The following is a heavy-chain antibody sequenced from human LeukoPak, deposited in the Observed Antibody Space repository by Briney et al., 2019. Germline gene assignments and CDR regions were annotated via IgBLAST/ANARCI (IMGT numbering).Heavy chain of an antibody. CDR1: GFTFTNYA. D-gene: IGHD2-8*01. CDR3: VRVSGFCTNGVCPSFDP. V-gene: IGHV3-30*09. J-gene: IGHJ5*02. Sequence: GGSLRLSCAASGFTFTNYAMNWVRQAPGKGPEWVATVSYDGTDTSYADSVKGRFAIFRDNSKNTLYLQMNSLRTEDTAVYYCVRVSGFCTNGVCPSFDPWGQGTLVTVSS. CDR2: VSYDGTDT.